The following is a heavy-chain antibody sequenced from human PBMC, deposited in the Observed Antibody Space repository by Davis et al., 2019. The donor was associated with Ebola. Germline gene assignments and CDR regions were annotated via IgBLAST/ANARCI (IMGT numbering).Heavy chain of an antibody. V-gene: IGHV1-8*01. CDR1: GYSFTNYD. CDR2: MNPNSAKT. CDR3: ARGRFTIFGVASWYFDL. Sequence: AASVKVSCKASGYSFTNYDIQWVRQASGQGLEWLGWMNPNSAKTGYAQKFQGRVTMTSNTSTGTAYMELSRLKSDDPAVYYCARGRFTIFGVASWYFDLWGRGTLVTVSS. D-gene: IGHD3-3*01. J-gene: IGHJ2*01.